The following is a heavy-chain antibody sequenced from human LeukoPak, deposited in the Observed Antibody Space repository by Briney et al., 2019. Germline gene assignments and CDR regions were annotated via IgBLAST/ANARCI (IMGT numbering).Heavy chain of an antibody. CDR2: ISNSGSST. Sequence: GGSLRFSCAASGFTFSSYAMSWVRQAPGKGLEWVSTISNSGSSTYYADSVRGRLTISRDNSKNTLYLQMNSLRAEDTAVYYCAKLTEPDWGQGTLVTVSS. CDR1: GFTFSSYA. CDR3: AKLTEPD. J-gene: IGHJ4*02. V-gene: IGHV3-23*01.